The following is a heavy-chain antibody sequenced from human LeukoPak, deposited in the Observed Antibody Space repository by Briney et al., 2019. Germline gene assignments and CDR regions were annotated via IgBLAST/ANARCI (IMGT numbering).Heavy chain of an antibody. CDR3: AKASSTGQVGATGGDDY. Sequence: PGGSLRLSCAASGFTFISFAMSWVRQAPGKGLEWVSAISGGGGSKYYADSVKGRFTISRDNSKNTLYLQMNSLRAEDTAVYYCAKASSTGQVGATGGDDYWGQGTLVTVSS. V-gene: IGHV3-23*01. CDR1: GFTFISFA. J-gene: IGHJ4*02. D-gene: IGHD1-26*01. CDR2: ISGGGGSK.